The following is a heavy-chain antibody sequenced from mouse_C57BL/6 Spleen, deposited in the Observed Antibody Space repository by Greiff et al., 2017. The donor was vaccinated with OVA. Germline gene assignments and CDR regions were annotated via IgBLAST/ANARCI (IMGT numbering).Heavy chain of an antibody. Sequence: QVHVKQPGAELVKPGASVKVSCKASGYTFTSYWMHWVKQRPGQGLEWIGRIHPSDSDTNYNQKFKGKATLTVDKSSSTAYMQLSSLTSEDSAVYYCAIGNLDPRGYFDYWGQGTTLTVSS. CDR1: GYTFTSYW. CDR2: IHPSDSDT. J-gene: IGHJ2*01. CDR3: AIGNLDPRGYFDY. V-gene: IGHV1-74*01.